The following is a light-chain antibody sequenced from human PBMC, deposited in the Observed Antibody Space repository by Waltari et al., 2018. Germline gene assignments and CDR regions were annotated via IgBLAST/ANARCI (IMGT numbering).Light chain of an antibody. Sequence: SSVLTQAPSVSVAPGQTATVTRGGDNIGRRRVHWYQQKPGRAPVLVVYLDSDRPSGIPERFSGSKSGNAATLTISRVEAGDEADYYCHVWDANTVMFGGGTKLTVL. V-gene: IGLV3-21*02. CDR3: HVWDANTVM. J-gene: IGLJ3*02. CDR1: NIGRRR. CDR2: LDS.